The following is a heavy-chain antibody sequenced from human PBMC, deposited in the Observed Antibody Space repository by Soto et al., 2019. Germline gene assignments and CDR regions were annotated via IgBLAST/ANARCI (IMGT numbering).Heavy chain of an antibody. D-gene: IGHD3-3*01. V-gene: IGHV4-30-4*01. CDR1: GGSISSGDYY. CDR2: IYYSGST. CDR3: ARGGPAFGVVTSVVY. J-gene: IGHJ4*02. Sequence: QVQLQESGPGLVKPSQTLSLTCTVSGGSISSGDYYWSWIRQPPGKGLEWIGYIYYSGSTYYNPSLTSRVIITVDTSKNQFSLKLSSVTAAATAVYYCARGGPAFGVVTSVVYWGQGTLVTVSS.